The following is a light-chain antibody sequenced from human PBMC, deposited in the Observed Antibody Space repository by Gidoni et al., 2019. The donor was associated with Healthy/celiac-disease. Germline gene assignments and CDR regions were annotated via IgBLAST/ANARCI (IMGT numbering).Light chain of an antibody. Sequence: IVMTLSPDSLAVSLGERATINCKSTQSVLYSSNNKNYLAWYQQKPGQPPKLLIYWASTRESGVPDRFSGSGSGTEFTLTISSLQAEDVAVYYCQQYYSKRTFGQGTKLEIK. J-gene: IGKJ2*01. CDR1: QSVLYSSNNKNY. V-gene: IGKV4-1*01. CDR2: WAS. CDR3: QQYYSKRT.